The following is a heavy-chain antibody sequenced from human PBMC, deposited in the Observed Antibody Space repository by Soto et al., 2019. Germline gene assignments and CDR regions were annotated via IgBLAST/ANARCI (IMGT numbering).Heavy chain of an antibody. CDR1: GDSVSSDITS. CDR2: TYYRSKWFH. Sequence: QGQLQQSGPGLVKPSQTLSLTCAISGDSVSSDITSWNWIRQSPSRGLEWLGRTYYRSKWFHDYAASVKSPIPINPYTSKNQFSLELNSMTPEDTAVYYCARGNALDVWGQATVVTVSS. V-gene: IGHV6-1*01. D-gene: IGHD3-10*01. J-gene: IGHJ3*01. CDR3: ARGNALDV.